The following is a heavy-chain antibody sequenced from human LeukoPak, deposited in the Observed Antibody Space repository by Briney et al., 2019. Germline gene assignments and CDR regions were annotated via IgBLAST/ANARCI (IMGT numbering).Heavy chain of an antibody. CDR1: GGSISSSY. CDR3: ARDSGSSPTFDY. Sequence: NSSETLSLTCIVSGGSISSSYWSWIRQPPGKGLEWIGYTHYSGNSNYNPSLKSRVTMSVGTSKNQISLKLTSVTAADTAVYYCARDSGSSPTFDYWGQGTLVTVSS. V-gene: IGHV4-59*01. J-gene: IGHJ4*02. D-gene: IGHD6-13*01. CDR2: THYSGNS.